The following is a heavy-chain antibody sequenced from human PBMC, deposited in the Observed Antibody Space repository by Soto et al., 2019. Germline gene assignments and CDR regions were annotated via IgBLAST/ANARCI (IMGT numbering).Heavy chain of an antibody. J-gene: IGHJ4*02. CDR3: ARGIVTTVTYFDY. CDR2: IYYSGST. Sequence: SETLSLTCTFSGGSMSSHYWSLIRQPPGKGLEWIGYIYYSGSTNYNPSLKSRVTISVDTSKNQFSLKLSSVTAADTAVYYCARGIVTTVTYFDYWGQGTLVTVSS. V-gene: IGHV4-59*11. CDR1: GGSMSSHY. D-gene: IGHD4-17*01.